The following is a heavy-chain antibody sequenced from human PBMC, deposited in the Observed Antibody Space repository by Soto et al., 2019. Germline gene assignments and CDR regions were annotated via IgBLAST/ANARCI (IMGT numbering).Heavy chain of an antibody. J-gene: IGHJ4*02. V-gene: IGHV1-3*01. CDR1: GYAFTTYA. CDR2: INAANGNT. Sequence: QVQFVQSGAEVKKPGASVKVTCKASGYAFTTYAIHWVRQAPGQRLEWMGYINAANGNTKYSQKFQGRVTITRDTSASTAYMELSSLTSEDTAVYYCARESDEAIVGPTDYWGQGTLVTVSS. D-gene: IGHD1-26*01. CDR3: ARESDEAIVGPTDY.